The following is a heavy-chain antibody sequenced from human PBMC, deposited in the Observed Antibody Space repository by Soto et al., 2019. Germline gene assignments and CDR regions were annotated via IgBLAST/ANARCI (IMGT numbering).Heavy chain of an antibody. J-gene: IGHJ4*02. CDR1: GGFISSSSYY. D-gene: IGHD3-22*01. CDR3: ASLDHYVISGIMGPDY. CDR2: IYYSVST. Sequence: SETLSLTCSVSGGFISSSSYYWGWIRQPPGKGLEWIGSIYYSVSTYYNPSLRTRVTISADTSKNRFSLKLNSVTASDTAVYYCASLDHYVISGIMGPDYWGQGTLVTVS. V-gene: IGHV4-39*01.